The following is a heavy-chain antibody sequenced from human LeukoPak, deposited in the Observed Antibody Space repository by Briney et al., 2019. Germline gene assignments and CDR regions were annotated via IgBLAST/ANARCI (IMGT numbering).Heavy chain of an antibody. CDR3: AVSYCSSTSCYFGYYYGMDV. CDR2: IIPILGMA. J-gene: IGHJ6*02. CDR1: GGTFSSYT. V-gene: IGHV1-69*02. D-gene: IGHD2-2*01. Sequence: SVKVSCKASGGTFSSYTISWVRQAPGQGLEWMGRIIPILGMANYAQKFQGRVTITADKSTSTAYMELSSLRSEDTAVYYCAVSYCSSTSCYFGYYYGMDVWGQGTTVTVSS.